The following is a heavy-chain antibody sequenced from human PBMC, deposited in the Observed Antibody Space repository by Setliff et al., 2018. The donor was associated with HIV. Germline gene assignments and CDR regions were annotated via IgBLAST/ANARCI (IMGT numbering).Heavy chain of an antibody. V-gene: IGHV3-21*01. D-gene: IGHD3-16*01. CDR2: ISSVGSDI. CDR3: AKDEVWFGHLPNRGYFDL. J-gene: IGHJ2*01. Sequence: GGSLRLSCAASGFIFTDYIMNWVRQAPGKGLEWVSSISSVGSDIYYADSVKGRFIISRDNAKNSLYLEINNLEVEDTALYYCAKDEVWFGHLPNRGYFDLWGRGTLVTVSS. CDR1: GFIFTDYI.